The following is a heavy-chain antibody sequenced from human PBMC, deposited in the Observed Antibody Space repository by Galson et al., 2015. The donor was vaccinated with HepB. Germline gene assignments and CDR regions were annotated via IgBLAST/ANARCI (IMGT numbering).Heavy chain of an antibody. V-gene: IGHV4-59*01. CDR3: ARVFFEYDFWSGDSGSDAFDV. CDR2: VYSSGDT. D-gene: IGHD3-3*01. J-gene: IGHJ3*01. CDR1: GGSISTYY. Sequence: ETLSLPCSVSGGSISTYYWTWPRQSRGKGLEWSGHVYSSGDTSYNPSLKKQVALSVDTPKNEFSLRVTSVTTADTAVYYCARVFFEYDFWSGDSGSDAFDVWGQGALVVGSS.